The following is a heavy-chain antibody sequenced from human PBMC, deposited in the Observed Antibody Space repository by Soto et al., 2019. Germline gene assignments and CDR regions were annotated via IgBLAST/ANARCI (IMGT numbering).Heavy chain of an antibody. D-gene: IGHD3-3*01. J-gene: IGHJ4*02. CDR3: ARQDYDFWSGYYTGMVY. CDR1: GGTFSSYA. CDR2: IIPIFGTA. Sequence: RASVKVSCKASGGTFSSYAISWVRQAPGQGLEWMGGIIPIFGTANYAQKFQGRVTITADESTSTAYMELSSLRSEDTAVYYCARQDYDFWSGYYTGMVYWGQGTLVTVSS. V-gene: IGHV1-69*13.